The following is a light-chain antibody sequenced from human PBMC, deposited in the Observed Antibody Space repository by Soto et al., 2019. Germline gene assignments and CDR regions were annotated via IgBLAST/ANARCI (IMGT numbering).Light chain of an antibody. CDR3: QQYGSSPLT. Sequence: EIVLTQSPGTLSLSPGERATLSCRVSQSVSSSYLAWYQQKPGQAPRLLIYGASSRATGIPDRFSGSGSGTDFTLTSSRLEPEDFAVYYCQQYGSSPLTFGGGTKVEIK. J-gene: IGKJ4*01. CDR1: QSVSSSY. V-gene: IGKV3-20*01. CDR2: GAS.